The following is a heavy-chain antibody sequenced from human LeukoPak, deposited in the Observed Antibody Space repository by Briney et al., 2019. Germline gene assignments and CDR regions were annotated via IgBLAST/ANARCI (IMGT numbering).Heavy chain of an antibody. CDR2: IIPIFGTA. J-gene: IGHJ6*03. D-gene: IGHD3-10*01. Sequence: ASVKVSCKASGGTFSSYAISWVRQAPGQGLEWMGGIIPIFGTANYARKFQGRVTITADKSTSTAYMELSSLRSEDTAVYYCARAGRWFGELSSLGDYYYYYMDVWGKGTTVTISS. CDR1: GGTFSSYA. CDR3: ARAGRWFGELSSLGDYYYYYMDV. V-gene: IGHV1-69*06.